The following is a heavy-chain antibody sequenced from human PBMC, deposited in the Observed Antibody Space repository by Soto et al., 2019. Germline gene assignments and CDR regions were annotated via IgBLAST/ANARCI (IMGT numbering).Heavy chain of an antibody. Sequence: ASVKVSCKVSGFTLTELSMHWVRQAPGKGLEWMGGFDPEDGETIYAQKFQGRVTMTEDTSTDTAYMELSSLRSEDTAVYYCATGGSGSNGVFDYWGQGTLVTVSS. CDR2: FDPEDGET. CDR1: GFTLTELS. D-gene: IGHD3-10*01. J-gene: IGHJ4*02. V-gene: IGHV1-24*01. CDR3: ATGGSGSNGVFDY.